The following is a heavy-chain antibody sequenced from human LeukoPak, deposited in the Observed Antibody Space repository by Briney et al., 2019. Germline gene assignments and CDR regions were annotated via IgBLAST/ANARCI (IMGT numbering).Heavy chain of an antibody. CDR1: GGSFTSYY. CDR2: IYYTGNT. CDR3: AGEGRCSSTSCFDY. Sequence: SETLSLTCTVSGGSFTSYYWSWIRQPPGRGLEWIGYIYYTGNTNYNPSLKSRVTISMDTSKNQFSLKLSAVTAADTAVYYCAGEGRCSSTSCFDYWGQGTLVTVSS. J-gene: IGHJ4*02. D-gene: IGHD2-2*01. V-gene: IGHV4-59*01.